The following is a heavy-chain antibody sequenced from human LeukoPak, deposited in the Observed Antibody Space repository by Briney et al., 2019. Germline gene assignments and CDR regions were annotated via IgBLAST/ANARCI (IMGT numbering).Heavy chain of an antibody. CDR2: INPNSGGT. D-gene: IGHD3-22*01. Sequence: RRASVKVSCKASGYTFTGYYMHWVRQAPGQGLEWMGWINPNSGGTNYAQKFQGRVTMTRDTSISTAYMELSRLRSDDTAVYYCARAYNYYDSSGYYYGYWGRGTLVTVSS. V-gene: IGHV1-2*02. CDR3: ARAYNYYDSSGYYYGY. J-gene: IGHJ4*02. CDR1: GYTFTGYY.